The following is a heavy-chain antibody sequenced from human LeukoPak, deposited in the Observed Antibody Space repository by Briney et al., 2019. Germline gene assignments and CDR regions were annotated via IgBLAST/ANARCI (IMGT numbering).Heavy chain of an antibody. CDR1: GGSISSSSYY. V-gene: IGHV4-39*07. Sequence: SETLSLTCTVSGGSISSSSYYWGWIRQPPGKGLEWIGSIYYSGSTYYNPSLKSRVTISVDTSKNQFSLKLSSVTAADTAVYYCAKRSGYSSGWYRFDYWGQGTLVTVSS. CDR3: AKRSGYSSGWYRFDY. J-gene: IGHJ4*02. D-gene: IGHD6-19*01. CDR2: IYYSGST.